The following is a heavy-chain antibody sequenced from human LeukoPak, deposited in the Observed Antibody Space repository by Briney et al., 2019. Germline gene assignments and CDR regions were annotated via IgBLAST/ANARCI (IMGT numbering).Heavy chain of an antibody. Sequence: SVKVSCMASGGTFSSYAISWVRQAPGQGLEWMGGIIPIFGTANYAQKFQGRVTITADKSTSTAYMELSSLRSEDTAVYYCARVGYYDFWSGYNYYYMDVWGKGTTVTVSS. CDR2: IIPIFGTA. CDR3: ARVGYYDFWSGYNYYYMDV. J-gene: IGHJ6*03. CDR1: GGTFSSYA. V-gene: IGHV1-69*06. D-gene: IGHD3-3*01.